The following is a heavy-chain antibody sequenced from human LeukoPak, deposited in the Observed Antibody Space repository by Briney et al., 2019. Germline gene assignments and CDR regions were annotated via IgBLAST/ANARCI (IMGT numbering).Heavy chain of an antibody. Sequence: SETLSLTCTVSGGSISSNSYYWGWIRQPPGKGLEWIGSIYYSGSTYYNPSLKSRVTISVDTSKKQFSLKLSSVTAADTAVYYCARVTDYTMGGTAFDIWGQGTMVTVSS. J-gene: IGHJ3*02. D-gene: IGHD4-11*01. V-gene: IGHV4-39*07. CDR2: IYYSGST. CDR3: ARVTDYTMGGTAFDI. CDR1: GGSISSNSYY.